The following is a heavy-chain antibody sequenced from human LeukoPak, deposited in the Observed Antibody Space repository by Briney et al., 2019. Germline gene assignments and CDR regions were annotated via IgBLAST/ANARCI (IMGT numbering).Heavy chain of an antibody. V-gene: IGHV3-23*01. D-gene: IGHD4-17*01. CDR2: ISGSGYNT. CDR1: GFTFSSYA. J-gene: IGHJ4*02. Sequence: PGGSLRLSCAASGFTFSSYAVSWVRQAPGKGLEWVSAISGSGYNTYYAVSVEGRFTISRDNAKNSLFLHMNSLRAEDTAVYYCARQDYGYSAFWGQGTLVTVSS. CDR3: ARQDYGYSAF.